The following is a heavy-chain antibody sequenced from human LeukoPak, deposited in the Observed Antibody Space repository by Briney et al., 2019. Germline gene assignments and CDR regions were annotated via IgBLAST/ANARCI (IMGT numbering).Heavy chain of an antibody. J-gene: IGHJ4*02. D-gene: IGHD4-23*01. CDR1: GYTFTGYY. CDR2: INPNSGGT. V-gene: IGHV1-2*02. CDR3: TRGYGGNAYYFDY. Sequence: ASVKVSCKASGYTFTGYYVHWVRQAPGQGLEWMGWINPNSGGTNYAQKFQGRVTMTRDTSISTAYMELSRLRSDDTAVYYCTRGYGGNAYYFDYWGQGSLVTVSS.